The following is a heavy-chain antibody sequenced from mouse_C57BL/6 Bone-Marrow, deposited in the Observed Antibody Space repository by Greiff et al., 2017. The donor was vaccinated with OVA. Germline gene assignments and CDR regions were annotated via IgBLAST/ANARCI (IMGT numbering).Heavy chain of an antibody. Sequence: VQLQQSGPELVKPGASVKISCKASGYAFSSSWMNWVKQRPGKGLEWIGRIYPGDGDTNYNGKFKGKATLTADKSSSTAYMQLSSLTSEDSAVYFCVPIYYDYGGFAYWGQGTLVTVSA. CDR3: VPIYYDYGGFAY. CDR2: IYPGDGDT. V-gene: IGHV1-82*01. CDR1: GYAFSSSW. J-gene: IGHJ3*01. D-gene: IGHD2-4*01.